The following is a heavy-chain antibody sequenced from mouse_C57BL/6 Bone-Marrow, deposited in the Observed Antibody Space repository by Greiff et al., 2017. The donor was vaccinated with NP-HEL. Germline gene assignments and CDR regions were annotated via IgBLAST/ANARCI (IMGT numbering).Heavy chain of an antibody. Sequence: VQLQQSGPELVKPGASVKISCKASGYTFTDYYMNWVKQSHGKSLEWIGDINPNNGGTSYNQKFKGKATLTVDKSSSTAYMELRSLTSEDSAVYYCLCVLLLRYQPGAMDYWGQGTSVTVSS. V-gene: IGHV1-26*01. J-gene: IGHJ4*01. CDR1: GYTFTDYY. D-gene: IGHD1-1*01. CDR2: INPNNGGT. CDR3: LCVLLLRYQPGAMDY.